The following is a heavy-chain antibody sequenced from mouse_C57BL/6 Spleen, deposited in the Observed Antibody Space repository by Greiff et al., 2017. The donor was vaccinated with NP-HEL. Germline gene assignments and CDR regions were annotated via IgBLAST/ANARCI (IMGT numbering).Heavy chain of an antibody. CDR2: INPNNGGT. D-gene: IGHD1-1*02. Sequence: EVQLQQSGPELVKPGASVKISCKASGYTFTDYYMNWVKQSHGKSLEWIGDINPNNGGTSYNQQFKGKATLTVDKSSSTAYMELRSLTSEDSAVYYCARRDYGGVFAYWGQGTLVTVSA. J-gene: IGHJ3*01. V-gene: IGHV1-26*01. CDR1: GYTFTDYY. CDR3: ARRDYGGVFAY.